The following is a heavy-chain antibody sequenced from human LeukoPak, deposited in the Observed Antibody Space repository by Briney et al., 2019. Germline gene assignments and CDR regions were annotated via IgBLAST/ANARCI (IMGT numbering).Heavy chain of an antibody. CDR1: GGTFSSYA. Sequence: GASVKVSCKASGGTFSSYAISWVRQAPGQGLEWMGGIIPIFGTANYAQKFQGRVTITADESTSTAYMELSSLRSEDTAVYYCARGYCGSTSCHAGGFDPWGQGTLVTVSS. CDR3: ARGYCGSTSCHAGGFDP. CDR2: IIPIFGTA. D-gene: IGHD2-2*01. V-gene: IGHV1-69*13. J-gene: IGHJ5*02.